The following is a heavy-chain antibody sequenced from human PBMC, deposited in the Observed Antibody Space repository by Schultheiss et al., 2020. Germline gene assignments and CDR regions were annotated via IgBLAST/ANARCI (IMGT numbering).Heavy chain of an antibody. D-gene: IGHD6-13*01. V-gene: IGHV3-21*01. Sequence: GGSLRLSCAASGFTFRTYSMNWVRQAPGKGLEWVSCISDTSAWISYADLVRDRFTISRDNAKNSLFLHMNSLRAEDTAVYYCARFPAAAGHDSDSWGRGTLVTVSS. J-gene: IGHJ4*02. CDR2: ISDTSAWI. CDR1: GFTFRTYS. CDR3: ARFPAAAGHDSDS.